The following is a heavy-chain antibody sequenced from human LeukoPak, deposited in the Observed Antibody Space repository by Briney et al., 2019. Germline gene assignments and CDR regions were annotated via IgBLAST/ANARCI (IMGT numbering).Heavy chain of an antibody. CDR2: ISDSGGIT. CDR3: AKNTQYSGYYDC. Sequence: PGGSLRLSCAASGFTFSSYPMTWVRQAPGKGPEWVSFISDSGGITYYADSVKGRFTISRDNSKNTLYLQTNSLRAEDTAVYYCAKNTQYSGYYDCWGQGTLVAVSS. CDR1: GFTFSSYP. V-gene: IGHV3-23*01. J-gene: IGHJ4*02. D-gene: IGHD6-6*01.